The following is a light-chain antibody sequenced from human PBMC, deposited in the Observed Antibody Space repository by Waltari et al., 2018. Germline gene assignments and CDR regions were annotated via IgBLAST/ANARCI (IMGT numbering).Light chain of an antibody. Sequence: QSALTQPASVSGSPGQSITISCTGTISDVRTYNLFPWSQQHPGKAPKLIIYEDNQRPSGVSDRLSGSKSGNTASLTISGLQAEDEADYYCCTYVGRTTFHVTFGGGTKLTVL. CDR1: ISDVRTYNL. CDR3: CTYVGRTTFHVT. V-gene: IGLV2-23*02. J-gene: IGLJ2*01. CDR2: EDN.